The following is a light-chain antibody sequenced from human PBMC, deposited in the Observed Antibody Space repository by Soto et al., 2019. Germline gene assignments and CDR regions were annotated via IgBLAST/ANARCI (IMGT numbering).Light chain of an antibody. CDR2: GNT. CDR3: QSDDSSLRV. CDR1: SSNIGAGYD. Sequence: QLVLTQPPSVSGAPGQRVTISCTGSSSNIGAGYDVHWYQQLPGAAPRLLIYGNTNRPSGVPDRFSGSRSGSSASLAITGLQTEDEADYYCQSDDSSLRVFGTGTKLTVL. J-gene: IGLJ1*01. V-gene: IGLV1-40*01.